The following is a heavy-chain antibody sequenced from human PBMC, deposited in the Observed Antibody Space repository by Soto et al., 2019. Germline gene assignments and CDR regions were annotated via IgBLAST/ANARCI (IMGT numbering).Heavy chain of an antibody. Sequence: QLQLQESGSGLVKPSQTLSLTCAVSGGSISSGGYSWSWIRQPPGKGLEWIGYIYHSGSTYYNPSLKSRVTISVDRSNNQFSLKLSSVTAADTAVYYCARSLTGEDYGIDVWGQGTTVTVSS. D-gene: IGHD7-27*01. CDR3: ARSLTGEDYGIDV. CDR2: IYHSGST. V-gene: IGHV4-30-2*01. CDR1: GGSISSGGYS. J-gene: IGHJ6*02.